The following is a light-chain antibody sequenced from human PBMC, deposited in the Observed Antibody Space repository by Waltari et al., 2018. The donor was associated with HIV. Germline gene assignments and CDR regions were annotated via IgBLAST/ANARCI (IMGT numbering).Light chain of an antibody. V-gene: IGLV2-23*02. CDR1: SSDVGTYNL. J-gene: IGLJ2*01. CDR3: CSYAGISTFVV. CDR2: EVS. Sequence: QSALTQPASVSGSPGQSTTISCTGTSSDVGTYNLVSWYQQHPGKAPNLIIFEVSKRPSGFSNRFSGSKSGNTASLTISGLQSEDEADYYCCSYAGISTFVVFCGGTKLTVL.